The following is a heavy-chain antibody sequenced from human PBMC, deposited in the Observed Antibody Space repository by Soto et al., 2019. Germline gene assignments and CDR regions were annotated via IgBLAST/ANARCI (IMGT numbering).Heavy chain of an antibody. J-gene: IGHJ4*02. CDR2: VSARGRDT. D-gene: IGHD2-8*01. V-gene: IGHV3-23*01. CDR3: VTGCSEY. Sequence: EVQLLESGGGLVQPGGSLRLSCTTSRFTFTNYGMNWVRQAPGKGLEWVAGVSARGRDTSYADSVKGRFTTSRDNAKNMLYLQMNSLRAEDTALYYCVTGCSEYWGQGTLVTVSS. CDR1: RFTFTNYG.